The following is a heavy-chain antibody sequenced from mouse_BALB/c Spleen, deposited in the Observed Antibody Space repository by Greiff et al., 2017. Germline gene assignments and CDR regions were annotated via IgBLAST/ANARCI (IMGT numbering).Heavy chain of an antibody. D-gene: IGHD1-1*01. CDR3: ARCYYGSSYFDY. Sequence: VQLKESGPGLVKPSQSLSLTCTVTGYSITSDYAWNWIRQFPGNKLEWMGYISYSGSTSYNPSLKSRISITRDTSKNQFFLQLNSVTTEDTATYYCARCYYGSSYFDYWGQGTTLTVSS. CDR1: GYSITSDYA. CDR2: ISYSGST. J-gene: IGHJ2*01. V-gene: IGHV3-2*02.